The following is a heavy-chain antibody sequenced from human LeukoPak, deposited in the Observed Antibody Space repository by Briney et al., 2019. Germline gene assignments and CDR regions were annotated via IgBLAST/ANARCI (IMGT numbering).Heavy chain of an antibody. Sequence: GGSLRLSCAASGFTFSSYTMNWVRQAPGKGLEWVSLISSSSSYIFYADSVKGRFTISRDNAKNSLFLEMNSLRVEDTAVYYCARFGYSYAWDYWGQGTLVTVSS. CDR3: ARFGYSYAWDY. D-gene: IGHD5-18*01. CDR1: GFTFSSYT. V-gene: IGHV3-21*01. J-gene: IGHJ4*02. CDR2: ISSSSSYI.